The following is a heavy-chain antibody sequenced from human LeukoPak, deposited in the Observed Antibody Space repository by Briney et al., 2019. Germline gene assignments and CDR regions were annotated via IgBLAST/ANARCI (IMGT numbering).Heavy chain of an antibody. CDR2: IYSGGST. CDR3: ASGSSELSLKGIFPEYYFDY. V-gene: IGHV3-NL1*01. D-gene: IGHD3-16*02. Sequence: GESLRLSCAASGFTFSSYGMHWVRQAPGKGLEWVSGIYSGGSTYYADSVKGRVTISTDNSKNTLYLQMSSMRAADTAVYYCASGSSELSLKGIFPEYYFDYWGQGTLVTVSS. CDR1: GFTFSSYG. J-gene: IGHJ4*02.